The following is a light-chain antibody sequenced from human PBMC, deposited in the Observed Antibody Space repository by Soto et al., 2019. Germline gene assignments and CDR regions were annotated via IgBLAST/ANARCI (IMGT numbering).Light chain of an antibody. CDR2: AAS. V-gene: IGKV1-12*01. J-gene: IGKJ1*01. CDR3: QQTNSFPRT. CDR1: QDISSW. Sequence: DIQMTQSPSSVSASVGDSVTITCRASQDISSWLAWYQQRPGKAPNLLIYAASSLQSGVPSRFSGSGSGTDFTLTTISLQPEDIATYYCQQTNSFPRTFGQGTKVEVK.